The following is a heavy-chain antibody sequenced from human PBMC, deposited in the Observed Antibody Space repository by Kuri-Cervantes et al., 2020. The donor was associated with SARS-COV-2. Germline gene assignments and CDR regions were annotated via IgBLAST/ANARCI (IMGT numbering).Heavy chain of an antibody. D-gene: IGHD2/OR15-2a*01. CDR1: GGSISSYY. CDR3: ARDCPTKNTAHDAFDI. Sequence: SETLSLTCTVSGGSISSYYWSWIRQPPGKGLEWIGYIYYSGSTNYNPSLKNRVTISVDTSKNQFSLKLSSVTAADTAVYYCARDCPTKNTAHDAFDIWGQGTMVTVSS. V-gene: IGHV4-59*01. CDR2: IYYSGST. J-gene: IGHJ3*02.